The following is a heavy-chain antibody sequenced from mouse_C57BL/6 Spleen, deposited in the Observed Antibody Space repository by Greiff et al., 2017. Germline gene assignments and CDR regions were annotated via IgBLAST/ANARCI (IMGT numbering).Heavy chain of an antibody. Sequence: VQLQQSGAELVRPGASVKLSCTASGFNIKDYYMHWVKQRPEQGLEWIGRIDPEVGDTEYAPKFQGKATMTTDASSNTAYLQLSSLTSADTAVYYYTTSAGCSYYFDYWGQGTTLTVSS. V-gene: IGHV14-1*01. CDR2: IDPEVGDT. J-gene: IGHJ2*01. D-gene: IGHD6-1*01. CDR1: GFNIKDYY. CDR3: TTSAGCSYYFDY.